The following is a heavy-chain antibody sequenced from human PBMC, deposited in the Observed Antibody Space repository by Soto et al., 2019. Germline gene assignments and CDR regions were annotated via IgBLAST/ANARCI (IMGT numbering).Heavy chain of an antibody. J-gene: IGHJ6*02. V-gene: IGHV4-4*02. Sequence: QVQLQESGPGLVKPSGTLSLTCAVSGASISSDNRWTWVRQPPGEGLEWIGEISQSGTTKYNPSLASRVTISVDKSKNQFSRRLTSMTAADTAVYYCAKKVPAALRLYYSFGLDVGGQGPRVTVSS. CDR3: AKKVPAALRLYYSFGLDV. D-gene: IGHD2-15*01. CDR2: ISQSGTT. CDR1: GASISSDNR.